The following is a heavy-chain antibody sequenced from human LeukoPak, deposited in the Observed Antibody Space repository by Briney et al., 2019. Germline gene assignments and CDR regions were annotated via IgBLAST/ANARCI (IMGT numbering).Heavy chain of an antibody. D-gene: IGHD2-21*02. CDR2: IKSKTDGGTT. J-gene: IGHJ4*02. Sequence: GGSLRLSCAASGFTFSNAWMNWVRQAPGKGLEWVGRIKSKTDGGTTDYAAPVKGRFTISRDDSKNTLYLQMNSLKTEDTAVYYCAKGGEAYCGGDCSHDYWGQGTLVTVSS. CDR3: AKGGEAYCGGDCSHDY. CDR1: GFTFSNAW. V-gene: IGHV3-15*07.